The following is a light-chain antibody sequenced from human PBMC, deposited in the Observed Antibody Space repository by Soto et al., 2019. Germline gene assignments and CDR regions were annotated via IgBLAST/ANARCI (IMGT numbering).Light chain of an antibody. CDR2: GAT. V-gene: IGKV1-27*01. CDR3: QKYNSDPLT. Sequence: DIPITQSPSSLFASVGDRVTITCRASQGISNYLAWYQQKPGKAPQLLIYGATTLQSGVPSRFSGSGSGTDFTLAIASLQPEDVATYYCQKYNSDPLTFGGGTKVDIK. J-gene: IGKJ4*01. CDR1: QGISNY.